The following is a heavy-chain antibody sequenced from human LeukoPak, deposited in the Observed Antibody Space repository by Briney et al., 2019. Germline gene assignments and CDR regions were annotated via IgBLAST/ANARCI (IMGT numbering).Heavy chain of an antibody. CDR2: INRDSGST. CDR1: GFTFSSYS. Sequence: PGGSLRLSCAASGFTFSSYSMNWVRQAPGKGLEWVSAINRDSGSTYYADSVRGRFTISRDNSKNTLYLHMSSLRAEDTAVYYCAKEPRGSSSRLIYFDYWGQGTLVTVSS. D-gene: IGHD6-13*01. V-gene: IGHV3-23*01. J-gene: IGHJ4*02. CDR3: AKEPRGSSSRLIYFDY.